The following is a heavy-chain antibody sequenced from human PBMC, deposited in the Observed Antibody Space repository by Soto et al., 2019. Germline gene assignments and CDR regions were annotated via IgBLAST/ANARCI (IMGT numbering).Heavy chain of an antibody. J-gene: IGHJ4*02. CDR3: SSNYGGNSY. V-gene: IGHV1-69*02. Sequence: QVQLVQSGAEVKKPGSSVKVSCKASGGTVSYYTISWVRQAPGQGLEWMGRIIPILGIANYAQKCQGRVTITADKSTSTVYMELRSLRSEDTAVYYCSSNYGGNSYWGQGTLVTVSS. CDR1: GGTVSYYT. D-gene: IGHD4-17*01. CDR2: IIPILGIA.